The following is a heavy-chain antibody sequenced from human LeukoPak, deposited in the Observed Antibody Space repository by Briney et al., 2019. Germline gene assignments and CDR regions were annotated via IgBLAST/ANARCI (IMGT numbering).Heavy chain of an antibody. J-gene: IGHJ1*01. D-gene: IGHD3-22*01. V-gene: IGHV3-53*01. CDR2: IYSGGGT. CDR1: GFTFSSYA. CDR3: ARAFYDSSGFDLREH. Sequence: GGSLRLSCAASGFTFSSYAMSWVRQAPGKGLEWVSLIYSGGGTFYADSVKGRFTISRDNSKSTLYLQMNSLRAEDTAVYYCARAFYDSSGFDLREHWGQGTLVTVSS.